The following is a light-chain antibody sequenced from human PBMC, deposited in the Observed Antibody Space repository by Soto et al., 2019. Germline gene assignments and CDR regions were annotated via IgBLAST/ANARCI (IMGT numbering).Light chain of an antibody. CDR3: FSYAGSTYV. CDR2: EGT. CDR1: SSDVGSYNF. J-gene: IGLJ1*01. Sequence: QSVLTQPASVSGSPGQSITISCTGTSSDVGSYNFVSWYQQYPGKVPKLMIYEGTKWPSGVSNRFSGSKSGNTASLTISGLQAEDEADYYCFSYAGSTYVFGTGTKVTVL. V-gene: IGLV2-23*01.